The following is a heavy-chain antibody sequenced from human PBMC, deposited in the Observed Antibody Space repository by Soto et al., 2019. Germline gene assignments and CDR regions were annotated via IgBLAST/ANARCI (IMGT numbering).Heavy chain of an antibody. CDR1: GYTFSDYY. CDR3: ARGGREVPRIPYDA. V-gene: IGHV1-2*02. J-gene: IGHJ5*02. D-gene: IGHD3-16*01. Sequence: QVQLVQSGAEVKKPGASVYVSCKASGYTFSDYYVHWVRQAPGQGLEWMGWINPNVGGTNYARKFQGRVTMTRDTSISTVYMKLTRLSPEDTAIYYCARGGREVPRIPYDAWGQGTRVTVSS. CDR2: INPNVGGT.